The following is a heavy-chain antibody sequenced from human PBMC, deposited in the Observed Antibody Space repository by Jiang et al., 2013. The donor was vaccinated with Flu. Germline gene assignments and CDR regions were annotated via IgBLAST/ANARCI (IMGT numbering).Heavy chain of an antibody. CDR3: ARGGDIVVVPALDY. V-gene: IGHV3-30-3*01. Sequence: SLRLSCAASGFTFSSYAMHWVRQAPGKGLEWVAVISYDGSNKYYADSVKGRFTISRDNSKNTLYLQMNSLRAEDTAVYYCARGGDIVVVPALDYWGQGTLVTVSS. J-gene: IGHJ4*02. CDR2: ISYDGSNK. CDR1: GFTFSSYA. D-gene: IGHD2-2*01.